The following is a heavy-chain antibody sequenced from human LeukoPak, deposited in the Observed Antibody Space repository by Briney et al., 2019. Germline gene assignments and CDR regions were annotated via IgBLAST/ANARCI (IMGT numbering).Heavy chain of an antibody. CDR2: INWNGDST. CDR3: ARDQGSGWYFPYEY. J-gene: IGHJ4*02. Sequence: GGSLRLSCAASGFTFDDYGMSWVRQAPGKGLEWVSGINWNGDSTGYADSMKGRFTISRDNAKNSLYLQMNSLRAGDTAFYYCARDQGSGWYFPYEYWGQGTLVTVSS. V-gene: IGHV3-20*04. CDR1: GFTFDDYG. D-gene: IGHD6-19*01.